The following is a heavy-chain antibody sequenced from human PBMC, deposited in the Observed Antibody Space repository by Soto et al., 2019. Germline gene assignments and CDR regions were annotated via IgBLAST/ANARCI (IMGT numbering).Heavy chain of an antibody. CDR2: LIPIFGTE. J-gene: IGHJ6*02. Sequence: QVQLVQSGAEVKKPGSSVRVSCKASGGTFSSYAISWVRQAPGQGLEWMGGLIPIFGTENYAQKFQGRVTITADESTSTAYMELSSLRSEDTAVYYCARERIAGSKYYYGMDVWGQGTTVTVSS. V-gene: IGHV1-69*01. CDR3: ARERIAGSKYYYGMDV. CDR1: GGTFSSYA. D-gene: IGHD6-13*01.